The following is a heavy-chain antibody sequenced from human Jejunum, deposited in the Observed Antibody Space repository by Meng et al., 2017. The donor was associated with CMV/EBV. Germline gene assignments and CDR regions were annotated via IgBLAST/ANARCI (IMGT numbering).Heavy chain of an antibody. J-gene: IGHJ5*02. CDR1: GGSFTGYY. CDR3: ARGLDNYYDMT. D-gene: IGHD3-22*01. V-gene: IGHV4-34*01. CDR2: VNHRRDT. Sequence: LTCEIQGGSFTGYYCAWIRQPPGKELEWIGEVNHRRDTDYNPSLNGRVTILVDTSKKQSSLKLSSVTAADTAVYYCARGLDNYYDMTWGQGILVTVSS.